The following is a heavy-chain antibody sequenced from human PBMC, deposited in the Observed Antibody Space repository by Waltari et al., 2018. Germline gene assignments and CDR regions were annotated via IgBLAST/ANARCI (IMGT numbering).Heavy chain of an antibody. CDR2: IYYSGST. CDR1: GGSISSSSYY. D-gene: IGHD2-15*01. V-gene: IGHV4-39*01. CDR3: ARRVGCSGGSCYPGWFDP. Sequence: QLQLQESGPGLVKPSETLSLTCTVSGGSISSSSYYWGWIRQPPGKGLEWIGSIYYSGSTYYTPSLKSRVTISVDTSKNQFSLKLSSVTAADTAVYYCARRVGCSGGSCYPGWFDPWGQGTLVTVSS. J-gene: IGHJ5*02.